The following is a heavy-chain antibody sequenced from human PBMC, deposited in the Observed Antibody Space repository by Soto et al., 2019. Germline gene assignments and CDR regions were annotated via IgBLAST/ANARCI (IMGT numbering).Heavy chain of an antibody. CDR1: GFIFSDYY. D-gene: IGHD3-16*01. CDR2: ISSSGGTI. J-gene: IGHJ4*02. V-gene: IGHV3-11*01. CDR3: ARVGARGYEYIWGSPRGLDY. Sequence: QVQLAESGGGLVKPGGSLRLSCAASGFIFSDYYMSWIRQAPGKGLEWVSYISSSGGTINYADSVKGRFTISRDNAKNSMYLQLTSLRAEDTAVYYCARVGARGYEYIWGSPRGLDYWGQGTLVTVSS.